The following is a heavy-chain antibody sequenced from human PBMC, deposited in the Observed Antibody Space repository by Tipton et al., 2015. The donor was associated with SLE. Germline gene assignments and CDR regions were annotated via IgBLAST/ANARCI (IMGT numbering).Heavy chain of an antibody. D-gene: IGHD1-26*01. CDR2: IYTSGST. V-gene: IGHV4-61*09. J-gene: IGHJ5*02. Sequence: TLSLTCTVSGGSISSGSYYWSWIRPPAGKGLEWIGHIYTSGSTNYNPSLKSRVTISVDTSKNQFSLRLSSVTAADTAVYHCARETVGGWFDPWGQGILVTVSS. CDR1: GGSISSGSYY. CDR3: ARETVGGWFDP.